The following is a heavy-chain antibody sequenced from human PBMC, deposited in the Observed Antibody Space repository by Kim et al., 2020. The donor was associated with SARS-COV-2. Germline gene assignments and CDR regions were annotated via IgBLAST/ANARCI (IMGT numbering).Heavy chain of an antibody. D-gene: IGHD3-3*01. CDR2: ISSSSSYT. V-gene: IGHV3-11*05. CDR1: GFTFSDYY. Sequence: GGSLRLSCAASGFTFSDYYMSWIRQAPGKGLEWVSYISSSSSYTNYADSVKGRFTISRDNAKNSLYLQMNSLRAEDTAVYYCAREYGKPYYDFWSGYYGHYYYYGMDVWGQGTTVTVSS. J-gene: IGHJ6*02. CDR3: AREYGKPYYDFWSGYYGHYYYYGMDV.